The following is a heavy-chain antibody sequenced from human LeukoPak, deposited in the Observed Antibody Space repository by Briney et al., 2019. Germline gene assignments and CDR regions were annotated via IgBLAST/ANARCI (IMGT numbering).Heavy chain of an antibody. Sequence: GGSLRLSCAASGFTFSSYEMNWVRQAPGKGLEWVSYISSSGSTIYYADSVKGRFTISRDNAKNSLYLQMNSLRAEDTALYYCARARGIAVAGTLDYYYMDVWGKGTTVTVSS. J-gene: IGHJ6*03. CDR3: ARARGIAVAGTLDYYYMDV. V-gene: IGHV3-48*03. D-gene: IGHD6-19*01. CDR2: ISSSGSTI. CDR1: GFTFSSYE.